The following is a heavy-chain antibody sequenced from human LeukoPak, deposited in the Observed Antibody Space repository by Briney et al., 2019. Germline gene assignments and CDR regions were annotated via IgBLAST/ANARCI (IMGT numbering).Heavy chain of an antibody. V-gene: IGHV4-39*07. J-gene: IGHJ6*02. Sequence: PSETLSLTCIVSGDSISHSRSYWTWIRQSPGKGLEWIGSVTDTGNTYYNTSLKSRLALSVDTSKNQFSLKLSSVTAADTAVYYCARDYGDLGYYGMDVWGQGTTVTVSS. D-gene: IGHD4-17*01. CDR3: ARDYGDLGYYGMDV. CDR2: VTDTGNT. CDR1: GDSISHSRSY.